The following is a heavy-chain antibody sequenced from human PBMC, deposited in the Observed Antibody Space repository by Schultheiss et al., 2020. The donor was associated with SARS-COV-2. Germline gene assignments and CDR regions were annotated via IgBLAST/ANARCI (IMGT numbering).Heavy chain of an antibody. D-gene: IGHD1-1*01. J-gene: IGHJ4*02. V-gene: IGHV4-34*01. Sequence: SQTLSLTCAVYGGSFSDYFWSWIRQPPGKGLEWIGEIYHSGSTNYNPSLKSRVTISVDTSKNQFSLKLSSVTAADTAVYYCARDQAGQLERRWGGHFDYWGQGTLVTVSS. CDR3: ARDQAGQLERRWGGHFDY. CDR1: GGSFSDYF. CDR2: IYHSGST.